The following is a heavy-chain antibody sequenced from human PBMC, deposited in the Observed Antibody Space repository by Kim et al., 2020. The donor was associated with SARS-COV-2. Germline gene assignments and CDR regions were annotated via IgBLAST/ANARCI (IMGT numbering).Heavy chain of an antibody. CDR3: ARATGWGDAFDI. Sequence: YSPGSVKSRFTISRENAKNSLYLQMNILRAGDTAVYSCARATGWGDAFDIWGQGTVVTVSS. J-gene: IGHJ3*02. D-gene: IGHD7-27*01. V-gene: IGHV3-13*01.